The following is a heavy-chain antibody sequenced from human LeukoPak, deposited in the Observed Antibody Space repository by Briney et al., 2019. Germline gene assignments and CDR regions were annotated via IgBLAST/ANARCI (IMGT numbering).Heavy chain of an antibody. CDR3: ARVSTVTTPRFDP. V-gene: IGHV4-34*01. J-gene: IGHJ5*02. CDR1: GGSFSGYY. CDR2: INHSGST. D-gene: IGHD4-17*01. Sequence: PSETLSLTCAVYGGSFSGYYWSWIRQPPGKGLEWIGEINHSGSTNYNPSLKSRVTISVDTPKNQFSLKLSSVTAADTAVYYCARVSTVTTPRFDPWGQGTLVTVSS.